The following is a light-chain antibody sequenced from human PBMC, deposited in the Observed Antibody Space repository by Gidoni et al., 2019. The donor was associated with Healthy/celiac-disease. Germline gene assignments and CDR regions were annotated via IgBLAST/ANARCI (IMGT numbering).Light chain of an antibody. CDR2: GAS. Sequence: EIVMTQSPATLSVSPEERATLSCRASQSVSSNLAWYQQNPGQAPRLLIYGASTRATGIPARFSGSGSGTEFTLTISSLQSEDFAVYYWQQYNNWPRTFGQGTKVEIK. CDR3: QQYNNWPRT. CDR1: QSVSSN. V-gene: IGKV3-15*01. J-gene: IGKJ1*01.